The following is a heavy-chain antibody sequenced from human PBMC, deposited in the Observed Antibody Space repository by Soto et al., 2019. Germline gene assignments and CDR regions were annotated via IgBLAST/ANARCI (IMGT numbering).Heavy chain of an antibody. J-gene: IGHJ5*02. Sequence: TSETLSLTCTVSGGSISSGGYYWSWIRQHPGKGLEWIGYIYYSGSTYYNPSLKSRVTISVDTSKNQFSLKLSSVTAADTAVYYCARDDYSNYWFDPWGQGTLVTVSS. V-gene: IGHV4-31*03. CDR1: GGSISSGGYY. CDR3: ARDDYSNYWFDP. D-gene: IGHD4-4*01. CDR2: IYYSGST.